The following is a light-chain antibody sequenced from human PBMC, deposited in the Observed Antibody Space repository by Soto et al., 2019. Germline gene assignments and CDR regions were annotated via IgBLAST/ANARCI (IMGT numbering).Light chain of an antibody. CDR1: QSVSSN. CDR2: GAS. J-gene: IGKJ5*01. Sequence: EIVMTQSPATLSVSPGERATLSCRASQSVSSNLAWYQQKPGQAPRLLIYGASTRATGIPARFSGSGSGTEFTLTISSLQSEDFAVYYCHQYNNWSRITFGQGTRLEIK. CDR3: HQYNNWSRIT. V-gene: IGKV3-15*01.